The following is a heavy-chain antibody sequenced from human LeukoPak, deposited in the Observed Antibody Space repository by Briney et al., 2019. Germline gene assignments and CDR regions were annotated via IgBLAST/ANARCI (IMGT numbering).Heavy chain of an antibody. V-gene: IGHV1-18*01. CDR1: GYTFTSYG. CDR2: ISVYNGNT. Sequence: ASVKVSCKASGYTFTSYGISWVRQAPGQGLEWMGWISVYNGNTNYAQKFQGRVTMTRNTSISTAYMELSSLRSEDTAVYYCARAKRDIVVVPAAKYYFDYWGQGTLVTVSS. CDR3: ARAKRDIVVVPAAKYYFDY. J-gene: IGHJ4*02. D-gene: IGHD2-2*01.